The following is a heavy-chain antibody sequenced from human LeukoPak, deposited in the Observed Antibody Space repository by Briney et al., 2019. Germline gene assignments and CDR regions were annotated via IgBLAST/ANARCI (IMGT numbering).Heavy chain of an antibody. CDR2: ISYDGNNK. CDR1: GFTFSSYA. V-gene: IGHV3-30-3*01. CDR3: VRTWGSGYSAPPGD. J-gene: IGHJ4*02. D-gene: IGHD6-13*01. Sequence: GGSLRLSCAASGFTFSSYAMQWVRQAPGKGLEWVALISYDGNNKYYADSVKGRFTISRDNSKNTLYLQMNSLGAEDTAVYYCVRTWGSGYSAPPGDWGQGSLVTVSS.